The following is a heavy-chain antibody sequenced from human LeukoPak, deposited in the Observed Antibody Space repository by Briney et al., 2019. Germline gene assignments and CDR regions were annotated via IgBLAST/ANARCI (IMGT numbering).Heavy chain of an antibody. CDR3: ATAAAFMDV. Sequence: ASVKVSCKASGYTFTSYGISWVRQAPGQGLEWMGWISAYNGNTNYAQKLQGRVTMTRNTSISTAYMELSSLRSEDTAVYYCATAAAFMDVWGQGTTVTVSS. CDR1: GYTFTSYG. CDR2: ISAYNGNT. D-gene: IGHD6-13*01. V-gene: IGHV1-18*01. J-gene: IGHJ6*02.